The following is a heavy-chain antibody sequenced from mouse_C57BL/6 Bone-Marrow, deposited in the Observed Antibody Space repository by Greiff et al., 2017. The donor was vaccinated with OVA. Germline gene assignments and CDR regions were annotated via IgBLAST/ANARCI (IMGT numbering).Heavy chain of an antibody. CDR3: ARPPRYYDYSYYYAMDY. D-gene: IGHD2-4*01. CDR1: GYTFTSYW. J-gene: IGHJ4*01. Sequence: QQSCKASGYTFTSYWMHWVKQRPGRGLEWIGRIDPNSGGTKYNEKFKSKATLTVDKPSSTAYMQLSSLTSEDSAVYYCARPPRYYDYSYYYAMDYWGQGTSVTVSS. V-gene: IGHV1-72*01. CDR2: IDPNSGGT.